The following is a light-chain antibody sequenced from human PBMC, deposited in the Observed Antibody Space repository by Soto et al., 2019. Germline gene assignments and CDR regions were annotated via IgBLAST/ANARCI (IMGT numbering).Light chain of an antibody. Sequence: DMPLTQSPSSLSASIGDRVTITCQASQDIRNYLNWYQQKSGKAPKVLIYEASTLDTGVPSRFSGSGSGTDFTLTITSLQPEDIATYYCQHYDTVPPFTFGQGTKLEIK. J-gene: IGKJ2*01. CDR2: EAS. CDR1: QDIRNY. CDR3: QHYDTVPPFT. V-gene: IGKV1-33*01.